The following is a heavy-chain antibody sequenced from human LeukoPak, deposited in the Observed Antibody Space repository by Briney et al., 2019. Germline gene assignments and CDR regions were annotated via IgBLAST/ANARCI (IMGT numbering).Heavy chain of an antibody. V-gene: IGHV3-23*01. CDR1: GFTFSSYT. J-gene: IGHJ1*01. CDR3: ATFLAVIAARDSLYFQH. Sequence: PGGFLRLSCAASGFTFSSYTMNWVRQAPGKGLEWVSGVSGSGGVTYYADSVKGRFTISRDNSKNTLHLQMNSLRAEDTAVYYCATFLAVIAARDSLYFQHWGQGTLVSVSS. CDR2: VSGSGGVT. D-gene: IGHD6-6*01.